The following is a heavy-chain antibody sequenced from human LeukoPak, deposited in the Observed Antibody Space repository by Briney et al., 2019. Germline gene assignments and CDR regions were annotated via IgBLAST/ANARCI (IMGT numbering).Heavy chain of an antibody. CDR1: GYTFTGYY. V-gene: IGHV1-8*02. J-gene: IGHJ4*02. CDR2: MNPDSGNT. CDR3: AHYSYGLDY. Sequence: ASVKVSCKASGYTFTGYYMHWVRQATGQGLEWMGWMNPDSGNTGYAQKFQGRVTMTRNTSISTAYMELSSLRSEDTAVYYCAHYSYGLDYWGQGTLVTVSS. D-gene: IGHD5-18*01.